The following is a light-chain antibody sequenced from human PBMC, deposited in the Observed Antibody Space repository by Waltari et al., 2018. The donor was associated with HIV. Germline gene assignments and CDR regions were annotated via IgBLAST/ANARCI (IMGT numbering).Light chain of an antibody. J-gene: IGLJ2*01. V-gene: IGLV1-47*01. CDR2: MTN. CDR3: ASWDDSLSIVV. Sequence: QSVLTQPPSASGTPGPRIPLSSSGRSSNVGRNDVYWSQQHPGTAPKVLIFMTNQRPSAVPDRFSASKSGTSASLAISGLRSEDEADYYCASWDDSLSIVVFGGGTKLTVL. CDR1: SSNVGRND.